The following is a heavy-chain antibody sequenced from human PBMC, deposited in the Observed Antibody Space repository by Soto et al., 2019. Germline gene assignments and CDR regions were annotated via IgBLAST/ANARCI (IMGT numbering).Heavy chain of an antibody. Sequence: EVQLVESGGGLVKPGGSLRLSCAASGFTFNTYDMNWVRQAPGKGLEWVSSITTSSAYIYYADSLKGRITISRDNAKNSLFLQMICLRAEDTAVYYCVRSGAARLLRHSWFDTWGQGTLVTVSS. J-gene: IGHJ5*02. CDR1: GFTFNTYD. CDR2: ITTSSAYI. D-gene: IGHD2-21*01. CDR3: VRSGAARLLRHSWFDT. V-gene: IGHV3-21*01.